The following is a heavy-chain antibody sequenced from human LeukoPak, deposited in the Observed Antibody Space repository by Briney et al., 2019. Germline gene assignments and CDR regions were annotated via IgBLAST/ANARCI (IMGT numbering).Heavy chain of an antibody. CDR1: GGSISSYY. J-gene: IGHJ4*02. CDR3: ARDWSSSGWYDY. Sequence: SETLSLTCTVSGGSISSYYWSWIRQPPGKGLEWIGYIYYSGSTNYNPSLKGRVTISVDTSKNQFSLKLSAVAAADTAVYYCARDWSSSGWYDYWGQGTLVTVSS. D-gene: IGHD6-19*01. V-gene: IGHV4-59*01. CDR2: IYYSGST.